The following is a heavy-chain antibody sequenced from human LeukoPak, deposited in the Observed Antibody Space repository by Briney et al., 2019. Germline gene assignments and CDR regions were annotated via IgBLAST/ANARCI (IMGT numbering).Heavy chain of an antibody. D-gene: IGHD2-15*01. V-gene: IGHV3-33*01. Sequence: GRSLRLSCVASGFTFSTYGMHWVRQAPGKGLEWVAIIWYDGSKEFYAVSVKGRITISRDNSNNSLSVQMNSLRAEDTAVYYCAREKGSGPDYWGQGTLVTVSS. CDR3: AREKGSGPDY. CDR2: IWYDGSKE. J-gene: IGHJ4*02. CDR1: GFTFSTYG.